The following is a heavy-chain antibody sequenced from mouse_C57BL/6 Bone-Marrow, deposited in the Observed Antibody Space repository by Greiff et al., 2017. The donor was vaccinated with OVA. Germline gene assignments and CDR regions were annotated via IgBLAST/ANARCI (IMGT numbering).Heavy chain of an antibody. V-gene: IGHV1-50*01. D-gene: IGHD4-1*01. CDR2: IDPSDSHT. J-gene: IGHJ3*01. Sequence: QQSCKASGYTFTSYWMQWVKQRPGQGLEWIGEIDPSDSHTHYNQKFKGKATLTVDTSSSTANMQLSSLTSEDSAVYYCARGPGTAYWGQGTLVTVSA. CDR3: ARGPGTAY. CDR1: GYTFTSYW.